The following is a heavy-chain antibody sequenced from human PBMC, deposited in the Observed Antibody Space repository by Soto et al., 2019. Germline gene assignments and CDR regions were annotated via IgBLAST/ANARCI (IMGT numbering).Heavy chain of an antibody. J-gene: IGHJ5*02. CDR2: IYHSGSI. CDR1: GGSISSGGYS. Sequence: PSETLSLTCTVSGGSISSGGYSWSWIRQPPGKGLEWIGYIYHSGSIYYNPSLKSRVTISVDRSKNQFSLKLSSVTAADTAVYYCARVPSPWGQGTPVTVSS. V-gene: IGHV4-30-2*01. CDR3: ARVPSP.